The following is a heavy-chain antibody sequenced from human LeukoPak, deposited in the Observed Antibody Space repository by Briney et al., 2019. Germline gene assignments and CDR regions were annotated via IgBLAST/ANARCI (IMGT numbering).Heavy chain of an antibody. Sequence: PGGSLRLSCAASGFTFSSYSMNWVRQAPGKGLEWVSSISSSSSYIYYADSVKGRFTISRDNAKNSLYLQMNSLRAEDMALYYCAKGRPDRSGKPRGGGSAFDIWGQGTMVTVSS. CDR2: ISSSSSYI. D-gene: IGHD1-14*01. V-gene: IGHV3-21*04. CDR1: GFTFSSYS. J-gene: IGHJ3*02. CDR3: AKGRPDRSGKPRGGGSAFDI.